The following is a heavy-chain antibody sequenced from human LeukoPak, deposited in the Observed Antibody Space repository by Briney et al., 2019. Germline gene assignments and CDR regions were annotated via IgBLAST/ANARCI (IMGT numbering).Heavy chain of an antibody. CDR1: GGSIGSSGFY. CDR2: IYYPEST. CDR3: VRHVSSGWDYYNGLDV. Sequence: SETLSLTCKVSGGSIGSSGFYWGWIHQPPGKGLEWIGSIYYPESTHYNPSLESRVTISVDTSKYQVSLTLSSVTATDTAVYYCVRHVSSGWDYYNGLDVWGQGTTVTVSS. J-gene: IGHJ6*02. D-gene: IGHD6-19*01. V-gene: IGHV4-39*01.